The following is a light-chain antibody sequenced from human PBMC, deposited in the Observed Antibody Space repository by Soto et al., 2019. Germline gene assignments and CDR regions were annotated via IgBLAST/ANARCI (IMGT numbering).Light chain of an antibody. CDR1: SSDVGSYNL. CDR3: CSYEGSSTLV. CDR2: EGS. V-gene: IGLV2-23*01. Sequence: SALTQPASVSGSPGQSITISCTGTSSDVGSYNLVSWYQQHPGKAPKLMIYEGSKRPSGVSNRFSGSKSGNTASLTISGLQAEDEADYYCCSYEGSSTLVFGGGTKVTVL. J-gene: IGLJ3*02.